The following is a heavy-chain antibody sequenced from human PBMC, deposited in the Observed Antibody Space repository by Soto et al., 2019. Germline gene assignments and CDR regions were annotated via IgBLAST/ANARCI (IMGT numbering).Heavy chain of an antibody. CDR1: VDSITTYY. CDR3: ARYSNNWFQTEGMDV. D-gene: IGHD6-13*01. V-gene: IGHV4-4*07. CDR2: IDASGNT. Sequence: PSATLAITCTVSVDSITTYYWSWIRQPAGKGLEWIGRIDASGNTNYNPSLNSRVTMSIGTSKKQFSLKLTSVTAADTAIYYCARYSNNWFQTEGMDVWGQGTTVTVSS. J-gene: IGHJ6*02.